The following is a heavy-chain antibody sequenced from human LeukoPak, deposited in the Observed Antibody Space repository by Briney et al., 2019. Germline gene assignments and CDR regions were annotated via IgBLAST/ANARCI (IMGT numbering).Heavy chain of an antibody. Sequence: PGGSLRLSCAASGFTFSSYAMCWVRQAPGKGLEWVSAISGSGGSTYYADSVKGRFTISRDNSKNTLYLQMNSLRAEDTAVYYCAKDGGLWVSAHWGDSWGRGTLVTVSS. D-gene: IGHD7-27*01. CDR1: GFTFSSYA. CDR2: ISGSGGST. CDR3: AKDGGLWVSAHWGDS. V-gene: IGHV3-23*01. J-gene: IGHJ4*02.